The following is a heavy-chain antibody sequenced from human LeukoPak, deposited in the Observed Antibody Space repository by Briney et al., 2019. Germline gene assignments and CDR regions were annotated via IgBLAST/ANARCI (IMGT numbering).Heavy chain of an antibody. Sequence: GGSLRLSCAASGFTFSYHWMAWVRQAPGKGLEWVASIKLDGSEQYYLDSVKGRFAISRDNAKNLMNLQMNILRAEDTAIYYCARDGGIMNAFDVWGQGTAVTVST. CDR2: IKLDGSEQ. CDR1: GFTFSYHW. CDR3: ARDGGIMNAFDV. V-gene: IGHV3-7*01. J-gene: IGHJ3*01. D-gene: IGHD1-26*01.